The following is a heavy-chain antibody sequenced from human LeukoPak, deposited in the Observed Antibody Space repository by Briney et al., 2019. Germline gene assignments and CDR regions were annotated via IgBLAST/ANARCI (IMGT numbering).Heavy chain of an antibody. CDR3: ARGPVGASGQWLVLSFDY. D-gene: IGHD6-19*01. CDR1: GYTFTSYD. Sequence: ASVKVSCKASGYTFTSYDINWVRQATGQGLEWMGWMNPNSGNTGYAQKFQGRVTMTRNTSISTAYMELSSLRSEDTAVYYCARGPVGASGQWLVLSFDYWGQGTLVTVSS. V-gene: IGHV1-8*01. J-gene: IGHJ4*02. CDR2: MNPNSGNT.